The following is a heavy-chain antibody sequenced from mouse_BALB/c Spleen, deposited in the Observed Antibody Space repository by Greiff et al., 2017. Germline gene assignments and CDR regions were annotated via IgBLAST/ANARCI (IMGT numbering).Heavy chain of an antibody. CDR1: GFTFSSYG. Sequence: EVKLMESGGGLVQPGGSLKLSCAASGFTFSSYGMSWVRQTPDKRLELVATINSNGGSTYYPDSVKGRFTISRDNAKNTLYLQMSSLKSEDTAMYYCASGYDGYNYYAMDYWGQGTSVTVSS. CDR3: ASGYDGYNYYAMDY. CDR2: INSNGGST. J-gene: IGHJ4*01. V-gene: IGHV5-6-3*01. D-gene: IGHD2-3*01.